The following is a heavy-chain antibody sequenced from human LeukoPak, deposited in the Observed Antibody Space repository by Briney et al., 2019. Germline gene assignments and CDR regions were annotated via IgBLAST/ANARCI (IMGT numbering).Heavy chain of an antibody. CDR3: ARVLAYYGSGTGLNYYYMDV. CDR2: IIPIFGTA. D-gene: IGHD3-10*01. CDR1: GGTFSSYA. J-gene: IGHJ6*03. V-gene: IGHV1-69*06. Sequence: SVKVSCKASGGTFSSYAISWVRQAPGQGLEWMGGIIPIFGTANYAQKFQGRVTVTADKSTSTAYMELSSLRSEDTAVYYCARVLAYYGSGTGLNYYYMDVWGKGTTVTVSS.